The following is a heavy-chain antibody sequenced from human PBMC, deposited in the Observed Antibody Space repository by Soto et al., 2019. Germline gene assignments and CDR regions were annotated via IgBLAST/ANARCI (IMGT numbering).Heavy chain of an antibody. CDR1: GGTFTDYT. D-gene: IGHD3-16*01. CDR2: VIPMRGRT. CDR3: ANGESGGSAYGVYIDY. V-gene: IGHV1-69*02. J-gene: IGHJ4*02. Sequence: HVQLEQSGAEAKMPGSSVKVSCKASGGTFTDYTFSWVRQAPGQGLEWMGRVIPMRGRTNYAQSFQGRITITADKSTSTVYIEQSSLRPEDKAVDFCANGESGGSAYGVYIDYWGQGTLVTVSS.